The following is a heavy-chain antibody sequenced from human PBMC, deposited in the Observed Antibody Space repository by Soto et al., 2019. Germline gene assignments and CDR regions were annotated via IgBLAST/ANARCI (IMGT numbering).Heavy chain of an antibody. CDR3: TKRRNVLRFLEWSSGMEV. CDR1: GFTFSSYG. CDR2: ISHDGSNK. Sequence: GGSLRLSCAASGFTFSSYGMHWVRQAPGKGLEWVAFISHDGSNKYYADSMKGRITMSRDNSKSTLYLQMSSLRAEDTAVYYCTKRRNVLRFLEWSSGMEVWGQGTTVTVSS. V-gene: IGHV3-30*18. J-gene: IGHJ6*02. D-gene: IGHD3-3*01.